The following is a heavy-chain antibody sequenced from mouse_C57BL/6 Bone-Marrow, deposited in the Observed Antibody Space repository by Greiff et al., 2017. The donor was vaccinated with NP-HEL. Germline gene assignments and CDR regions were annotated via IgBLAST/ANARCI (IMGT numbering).Heavy chain of an antibody. CDR1: GFNIKDDY. CDR3: TKRAWFAY. V-gene: IGHV14-4*01. CDR2: IDPENGDT. Sequence: VQLKQSGAELVRPGASVKLSCTASGFNIKDDYMHWVKQRPEQGLEWIGWIDPENGDTEYASKFQGKATITAGTSSNTAYLQLSSLTSEDTAVYYCTKRAWFAYWGQGTLVTVSA. J-gene: IGHJ3*01.